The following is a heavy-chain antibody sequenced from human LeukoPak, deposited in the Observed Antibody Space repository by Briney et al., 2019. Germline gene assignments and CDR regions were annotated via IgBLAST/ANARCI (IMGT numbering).Heavy chain of an antibody. Sequence: SETLSLTCTVSGGSITGSHWSWLRQSAGKGLEWIGRIYSSGTTNYNPSLKSRVTISVDTSKNRFSLKLSSVTAADTAVHYCARGRRGYSYGYLSNWFDPWGQGTLVTVSS. CDR3: ARGRRGYSYGYLSNWFDP. CDR1: GGSITGSH. CDR2: IYSSGTT. J-gene: IGHJ5*02. V-gene: IGHV4-4*07. D-gene: IGHD5-18*01.